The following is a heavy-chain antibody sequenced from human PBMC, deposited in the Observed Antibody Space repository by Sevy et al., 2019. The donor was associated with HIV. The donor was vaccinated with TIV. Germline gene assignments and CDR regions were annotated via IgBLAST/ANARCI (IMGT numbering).Heavy chain of an antibody. J-gene: IGHJ4*02. CDR2: IYHSGST. CDR3: ARGVAAAGTDYFDY. Sequence: SETLSLTCAVSGGSISSGGYSWNWIRQPPGKGLEWIGYIYHSGSTFYNPSLKSRVTIALGRSKNQFSLKLTSVTAADKAVYYCARGVAAAGTDYFDYWGQGTLVTVSS. V-gene: IGHV4-30-2*01. D-gene: IGHD6-13*01. CDR1: GGSISSGGYS.